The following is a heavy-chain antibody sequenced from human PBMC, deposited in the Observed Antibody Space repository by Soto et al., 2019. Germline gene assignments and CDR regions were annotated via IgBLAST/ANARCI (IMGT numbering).Heavy chain of an antibody. V-gene: IGHV3-23*01. J-gene: IGHJ6*02. CDR1: VFTCSSYA. CDR2: ISGSGCST. D-gene: IGHD6-6*01. CDR3: AKFLFVPARPSSHYYGMDV. Sequence: GGSLRLSGAASVFTCSSYAMSWVRQAPGKGLEWVSAISGSGCSTYYADSVKGRFTISRDNSKNTLYLQMNSLRAEDTAVYYCAKFLFVPARPSSHYYGMDVWGQGTTVTVSS.